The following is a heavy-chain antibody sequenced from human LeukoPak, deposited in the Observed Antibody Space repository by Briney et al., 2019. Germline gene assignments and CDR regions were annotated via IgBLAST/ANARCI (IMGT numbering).Heavy chain of an antibody. CDR1: GHTFSSYN. J-gene: IGHJ4*02. D-gene: IGHD3-9*01. Sequence: GGSLRLSCAASGHTFSSYNMNWVRQAPGKGLEWVASISSSSSFIYYADSVKGRFTISRDNAKNSLYLQMNSLRAEDTALYYCAKDKNFDWLSYFEYWGQGTLVTVSS. CDR3: AKDKNFDWLSYFEY. CDR2: ISSSSSFI. V-gene: IGHV3-21*04.